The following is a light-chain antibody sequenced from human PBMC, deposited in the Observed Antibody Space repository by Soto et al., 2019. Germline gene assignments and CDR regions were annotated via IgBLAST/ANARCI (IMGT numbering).Light chain of an antibody. CDR2: EVS. Sequence: QSVLTQPPSVSGSPGQSVTISCTGTSSDVGSYNRVSWYQQPPGTAPKLMIYEVSNRPSGVPDRFSGSRSGNTASLTISGLQAEDEADYYCRSYTGSSIFFGGGTKLTVL. J-gene: IGLJ2*01. CDR1: SSDVGSYNR. CDR3: RSYTGSSIF. V-gene: IGLV2-18*02.